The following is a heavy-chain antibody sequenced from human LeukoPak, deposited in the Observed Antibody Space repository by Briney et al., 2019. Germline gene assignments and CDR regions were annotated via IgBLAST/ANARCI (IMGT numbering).Heavy chain of an antibody. CDR3: ARDREYFYASSGYPDY. CDR2: ISSGWTR. Sequence: PGGSVRLFCVASGFTFSDHYMSWIRQAPGKGLEGVASISSGWTRHYADSVTGRFTLSRDNAKNSLFLQINRLTGEYTAVYYCARDREYFYASSGYPDYWGQGTLVTVSS. V-gene: IGHV3-69-1*02. D-gene: IGHD3-22*01. J-gene: IGHJ4*02. CDR1: GFTFSDHY.